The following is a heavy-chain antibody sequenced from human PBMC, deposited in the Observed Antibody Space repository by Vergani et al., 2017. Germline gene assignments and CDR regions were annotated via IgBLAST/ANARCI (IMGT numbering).Heavy chain of an antibody. D-gene: IGHD5-12*01. CDR2: ISSGSSYI. Sequence: EVQLVESGGGLVKPGESPRLSCVASGFTFGSYSMIWVRQAPGKGLEWVSSISSGSSYIYYADSGKGRFTISRDNAKNSLYLQMNSLRAEDTAVYYCARDLTRYSTASRRYFDYWGQGTLVTVSS. CDR3: ARDLTRYSTASRRYFDY. V-gene: IGHV3-21*01. CDR1: GFTFGSYS. J-gene: IGHJ4*02.